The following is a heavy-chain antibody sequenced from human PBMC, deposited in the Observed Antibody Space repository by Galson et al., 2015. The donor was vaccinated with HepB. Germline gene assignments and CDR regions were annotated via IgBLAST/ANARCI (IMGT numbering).Heavy chain of an antibody. Sequence: SVKVSCKASGYTFTNHDIHWVRQATGQGLEWIGWMNPNSGNTDYEQKFQGRVTMASYTSINTAYMELSSLKSEDTAVYYCARRYYDSSGYYYFDYWGQGTLVTVSS. V-gene: IGHV1-8*01. CDR2: MNPNSGNT. D-gene: IGHD3-22*01. J-gene: IGHJ4*02. CDR1: GYTFTNHD. CDR3: ARRYYDSSGYYYFDY.